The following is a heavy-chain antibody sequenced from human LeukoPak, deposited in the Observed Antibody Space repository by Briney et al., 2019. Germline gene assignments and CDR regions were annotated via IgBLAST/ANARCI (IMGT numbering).Heavy chain of an antibody. CDR2: IKQDGTEK. D-gene: IGHD6-19*01. V-gene: IGHV3-7*01. CDR1: GFTFSSYG. Sequence: GGSLRLSCAASGFTFSSYGMHWVRQAPGKGLEWVANIKQDGTEKYYVDSVRGRFTVSRDNAKNSLYLQMNSLRAEDTAVYYCATPSGYSSGWYPFDHWGQGTLVTVSS. CDR3: ATPSGYSSGWYPFDH. J-gene: IGHJ4*02.